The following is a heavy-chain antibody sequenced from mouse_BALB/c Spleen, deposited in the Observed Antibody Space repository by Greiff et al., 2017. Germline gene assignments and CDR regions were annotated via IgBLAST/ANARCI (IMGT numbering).Heavy chain of an antibody. V-gene: IGHV5-12-1*01. CDR2: ISSGGGST. CDR3: ARRGGTNYAMDY. D-gene: IGHD3-3*01. J-gene: IGHJ4*01. CDR1: GFAFSSYD. Sequence: EVKLLESGGGLVKPGGSLKLSCAASGFAFSSYDMSWVRQTPEKRLEWVAYISSGGGSTYYPDTVKGRFTISRDNAKNTLYLQMSSLKSEDTAMYYCARRGGTNYAMDYWGQGTSVTVSA.